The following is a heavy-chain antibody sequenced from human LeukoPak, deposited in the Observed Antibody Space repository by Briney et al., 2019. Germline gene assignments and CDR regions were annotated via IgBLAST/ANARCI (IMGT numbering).Heavy chain of an antibody. Sequence: SETLSLTCAVSGYSISSGYYCGWIRQTPGKGLEWIGSIYHSGSTYYNPSLKSRVTISVDTSKNQFSLKLSSVTAADTAVYYYARHDYGDYAGFDIWGQGTMVTVSS. CDR3: ARHDYGDYAGFDI. D-gene: IGHD4-17*01. J-gene: IGHJ3*02. CDR2: IYHSGST. CDR1: GYSISSGYY. V-gene: IGHV4-38-2*01.